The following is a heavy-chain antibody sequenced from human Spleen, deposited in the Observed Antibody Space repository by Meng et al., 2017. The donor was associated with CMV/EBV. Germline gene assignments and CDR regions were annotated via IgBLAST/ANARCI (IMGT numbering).Heavy chain of an antibody. CDR3: ARGAGADH. D-gene: IGHD6-25*01. CDR2: IITGNGTT. J-gene: IGHJ4*02. CDR1: GYIFTNYP. V-gene: IGHV1-3*04. Sequence: SMNLSFKASGYIFTNYPIHWVRQTPGQGLEWMGWIITGNGTTKYSQRFQDRLTITRDTSANTVYMEVTSLTSEDTATYYCARGAGADHWGQGTLVTVSS.